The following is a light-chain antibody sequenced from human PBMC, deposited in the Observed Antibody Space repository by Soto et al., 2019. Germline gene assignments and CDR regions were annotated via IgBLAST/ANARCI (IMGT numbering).Light chain of an antibody. CDR3: QQYDSSWT. CDR2: GGS. Sequence: EVVLTQSPGTLSLSPGERATLSCRASQSVPSNFLAWYQQKPGQAPILVIYGGSRRATGIPDRFSGSGSGTDFTLTISRLEPEDFAVYYCQQYDSSWTFGQGTKVEIK. J-gene: IGKJ1*01. V-gene: IGKV3-20*01. CDR1: QSVPSNF.